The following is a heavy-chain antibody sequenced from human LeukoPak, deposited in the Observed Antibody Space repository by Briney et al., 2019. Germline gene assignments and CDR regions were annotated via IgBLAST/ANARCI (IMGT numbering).Heavy chain of an antibody. V-gene: IGHV1-18*01. CDR2: ISGSNGNT. J-gene: IGHJ3*02. CDR1: GYTFTSYD. CDR3: AREEGNWGDAFDI. D-gene: IGHD7-27*01. Sequence: ASVKVSCKASGYTFTSYDINWVRQATGQGLVWMGWISGSNGNTNYAQKLQGRVTMTTDTSTSTAYMELRSLRSDDTAVYYCAREEGNWGDAFDIWGQGTMVTVSS.